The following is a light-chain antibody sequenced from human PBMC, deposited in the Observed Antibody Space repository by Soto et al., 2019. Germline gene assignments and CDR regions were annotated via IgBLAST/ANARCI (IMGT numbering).Light chain of an antibody. CDR1: QSVSSSY. J-gene: IGKJ1*01. CDR2: GAS. V-gene: IGKV3-20*01. Sequence: IVLTQSPGILSLSPGERATLSCRASQSVSSSYLAWYQQKPGQAPRPLIYGASNRATGIPDRFSGSGSGTDFTLTINRLEPEDFAVYYCQQYGSSPRTFGQGTKVDI. CDR3: QQYGSSPRT.